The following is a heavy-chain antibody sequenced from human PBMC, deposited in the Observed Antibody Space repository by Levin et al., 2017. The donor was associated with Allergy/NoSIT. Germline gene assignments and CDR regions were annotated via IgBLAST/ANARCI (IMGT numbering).Heavy chain of an antibody. CDR1: GYSNSNYW. V-gene: IGHV5-51*01. CDR2: IQHDDSDT. D-gene: IGHD2-2*01. J-gene: IGHJ5*02. CDR3: ARHEVPAATGDEGEFDP. Sequence: GESLKISCRVSGYSNSNYWIVWVRQMAGKGLEWMGIIQHDDSDTRYSPAFRGQVTISVDKSISTAYLQWSSLKASDTAMYYCARHEVPAATGDEGEFDPWGQGTLVTVSS.